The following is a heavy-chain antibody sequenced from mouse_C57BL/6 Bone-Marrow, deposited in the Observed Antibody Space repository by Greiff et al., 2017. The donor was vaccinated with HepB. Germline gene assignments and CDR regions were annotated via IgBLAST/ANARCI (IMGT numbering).Heavy chain of an antibody. CDR3: ARGYYGYPYWYFDV. CDR1: GYTFTSYW. J-gene: IGHJ1*03. V-gene: IGHV1-64*01. Sequence: QVQLQQPGAELVKPGASVKLSCKASGYTFTSYWMHWVKQRPGQGLEWIGMIHPNSGSTNYNEKFKSKATLTVDKSSSTAYMQLSSLTSEDSAVYYCARGYYGYPYWYFDVWGTGTTVTVSS. D-gene: IGHD2-2*01. CDR2: IHPNSGST.